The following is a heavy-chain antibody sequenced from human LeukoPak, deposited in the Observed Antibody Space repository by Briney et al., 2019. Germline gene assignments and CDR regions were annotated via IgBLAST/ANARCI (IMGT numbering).Heavy chain of an antibody. D-gene: IGHD1-1*01. V-gene: IGHV3-30*18. CDR2: ISYDGSNK. CDR1: GFTFSSYC. CDR3: AKDFDGTVISYHFYAMDV. Sequence: GRSLRLSCAASGFTFSSYCVHWVRQAPRKWLEWVAVISYDGSNKYYANSVEGRFTISRDNSQNPLYLQIDSVRAEDTAVYYCAKDFDGTVISYHFYAMDVWGQGTTVSVSS. J-gene: IGHJ6*02.